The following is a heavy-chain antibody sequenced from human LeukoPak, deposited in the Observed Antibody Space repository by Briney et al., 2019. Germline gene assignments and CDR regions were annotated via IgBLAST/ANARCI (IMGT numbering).Heavy chain of an antibody. CDR3: AILPGYSSGWYEVNY. V-gene: IGHV3-23*01. CDR1: GFTFSSYA. Sequence: PGGSLRLSCAASGFTFSSYATSWVRQAPGKGLDLVSGISGSGGSTYYADSVKGRCTISIDNSRNTLYLQMNSPRAEDTAVYYCAILPGYSSGWYEVNYWGQGTLVTVSS. J-gene: IGHJ4*02. D-gene: IGHD6-13*01. CDR2: ISGSGGST.